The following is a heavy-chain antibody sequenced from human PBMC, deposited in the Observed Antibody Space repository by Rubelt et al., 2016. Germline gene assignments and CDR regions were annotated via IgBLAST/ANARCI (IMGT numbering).Heavy chain of an antibody. Sequence: QVQLQQWGAGLLKPSETLSLTCAVYGGSFSGYYWSWIRQPPGKGLEWIGEINHSGSTNYNPSLKSRVTISVDTSKNQCSLKLSSVTAAYTAVYYCARGYCTNGVCYGGDYWGQGTLVTVSS. CDR3: ARGYCTNGVCYGGDY. V-gene: IGHV4-34*01. CDR2: INHSGST. CDR1: GGSFSGYY. J-gene: IGHJ4*02. D-gene: IGHD2-8*01.